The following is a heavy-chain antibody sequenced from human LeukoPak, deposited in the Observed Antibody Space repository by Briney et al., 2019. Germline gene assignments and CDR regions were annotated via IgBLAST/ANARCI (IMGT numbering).Heavy chain of an antibody. D-gene: IGHD3-22*01. Sequence: SETLSLTCTVSGGSVSSGSYYWSWLRQPPGQGLEWLGYIYYSGSTNYNPSLKSRVTISVDTSKNQFSLKLSSVTAADTAVYYCARGDYYDSSGYYYFDYWGQGTLVTVSS. V-gene: IGHV4-61*01. CDR2: IYYSGST. J-gene: IGHJ4*02. CDR3: ARGDYYDSSGYYYFDY. CDR1: GGSVSSGSYY.